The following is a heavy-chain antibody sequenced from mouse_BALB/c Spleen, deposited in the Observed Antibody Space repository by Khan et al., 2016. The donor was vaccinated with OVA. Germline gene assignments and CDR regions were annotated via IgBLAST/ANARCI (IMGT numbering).Heavy chain of an antibody. CDR1: GYTFTKFG. D-gene: IGHD2-10*01. CDR3: ARTPYFTYTMAY. Sequence: QIQLVQSGPELKKPGETVKISCKASGYTFTKFGMNWVKQAPGKGLEWMGWINTYTGEPTYADDFKGRFAFSLETSASTAYLQINHLKDEATATYFCARTPYFTYTMAYWGQGTAVTVSS. J-gene: IGHJ4*01. CDR2: INTYTGEP. V-gene: IGHV9-3-1*01.